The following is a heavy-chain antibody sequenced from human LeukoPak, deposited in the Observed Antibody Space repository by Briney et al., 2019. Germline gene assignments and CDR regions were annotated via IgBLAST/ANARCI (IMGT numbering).Heavy chain of an antibody. J-gene: IGHJ4*02. CDR1: GYTFTSYD. CDR3: AGGEYGITGTTFDY. Sequence: ASVKVSCKASGYTFTSYDINWVRQATGQGLEWMGGMNPNSGNTGYAQKFQGRVTMTRNTSISTAYMELRSLRSEDTAVYYCAGGEYGITGTTFDYWGQGTLVTVSS. CDR2: MNPNSGNT. V-gene: IGHV1-8*01. D-gene: IGHD1-7*01.